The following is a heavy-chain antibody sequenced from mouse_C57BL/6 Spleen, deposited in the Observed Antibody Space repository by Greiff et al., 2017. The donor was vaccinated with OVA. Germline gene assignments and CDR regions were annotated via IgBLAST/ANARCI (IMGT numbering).Heavy chain of an antibody. CDR2: ISDGGSYT. J-gene: IGHJ4*01. V-gene: IGHV5-4*01. CDR3: ARDGGLGAMDY. D-gene: IGHD3-1*01. CDR1: GFTFSSYA. Sequence: VQLQHSGGGLVKPGGSLKLSCAASGFTFSSYAMSWVRQTPEKRLEWVATISDGGSYTYYPDNVKGRFTISRDNAKNNLYLQMSHLKSEDTAMYYCARDGGLGAMDYWGQGTSVTVSS.